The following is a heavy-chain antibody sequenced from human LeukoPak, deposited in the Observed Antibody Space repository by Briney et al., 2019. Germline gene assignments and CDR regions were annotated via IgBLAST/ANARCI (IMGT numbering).Heavy chain of an antibody. J-gene: IGHJ4*02. V-gene: IGHV4-39*01. CDR1: GGSISNSIDY. Sequence: SETLSLTCTVSGGSISNSIDYWGWVRQPPGKGLEWIGSIYYSGSTYYNPSLKSRVTISVDSSTSQFSLKLSSVTAADTAVYYCARLRDYGSSYFDYWGQGTLVTVSS. CDR3: ARLRDYGSSYFDY. CDR2: IYYSGST. D-gene: IGHD4-17*01.